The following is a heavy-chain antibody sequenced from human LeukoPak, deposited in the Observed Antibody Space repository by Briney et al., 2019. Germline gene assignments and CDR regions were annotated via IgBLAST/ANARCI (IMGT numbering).Heavy chain of an antibody. D-gene: IGHD2-15*01. CDR3: ARRIGETDVFDF. J-gene: IGHJ3*01. Sequence: SETLSLTCTVSGGSLSRYYWTWIRQPPWKGLEWIAYIYYSGSTNYNSSLKSRVTISVDTSKNQFSLSLNSVTAADTAMYYCARRIGETDVFDFWGQGTMVTVSS. CDR2: IYYSGST. CDR1: GGSLSRYY. V-gene: IGHV4-59*08.